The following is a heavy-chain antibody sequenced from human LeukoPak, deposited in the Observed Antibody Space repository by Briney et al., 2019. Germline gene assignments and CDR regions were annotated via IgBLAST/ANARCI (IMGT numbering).Heavy chain of an antibody. CDR2: IYSGGTT. Sequence: GGSLRLSCAASGFTVSRKYMSWVRQAPGKGLEWVSVIYSGGTTYYADSVKGRFTITGDNSKNTLYLQMNSLRAEDTAVYYCASALTVSGVGNLDFWGQGTLVTVSS. V-gene: IGHV3-66*02. CDR1: GFTVSRKY. D-gene: IGHD3-3*01. J-gene: IGHJ4*02. CDR3: ASALTVSGVGNLDF.